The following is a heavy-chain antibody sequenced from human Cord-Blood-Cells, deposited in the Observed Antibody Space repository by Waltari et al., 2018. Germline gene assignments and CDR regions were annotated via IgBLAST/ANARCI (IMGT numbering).Heavy chain of an antibody. Sequence: QLQLQESGPGLVKPSETLSLTCTVSGGSISSSSYYWGWIRQPPGKGLEWEGVEWIGSIDYSGGTEYNPSLKSRVTISVDTSKNQFSLKLSSVTAADTAVYYCAREELERLADAFDIWGQGTMVTVSS. CDR2: IDYSGGT. CDR3: AREELERLADAFDI. CDR1: GGSISSSSYY. D-gene: IGHD1-1*01. V-gene: IGHV4-39*02. J-gene: IGHJ3*02.